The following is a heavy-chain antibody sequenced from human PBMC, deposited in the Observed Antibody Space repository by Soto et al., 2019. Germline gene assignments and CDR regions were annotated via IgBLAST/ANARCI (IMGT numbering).Heavy chain of an antibody. CDR2: ISGSGDST. D-gene: IGHD6-19*01. CDR1: GFTFSSYA. Sequence: GGSLRLSCTASGFTFSSYAMNWVRQAPGKGLEWVSVISGSGDSTYYADSAKGRFTISRDNSKNTLYLQMKSLRAEDTAVYYCASRTSGWYFDYWGQGTVVTVSS. J-gene: IGHJ4*02. V-gene: IGHV3-23*01. CDR3: ASRTSGWYFDY.